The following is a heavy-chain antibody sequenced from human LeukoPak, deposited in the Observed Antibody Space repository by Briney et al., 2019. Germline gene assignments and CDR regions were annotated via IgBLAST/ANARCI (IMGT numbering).Heavy chain of an antibody. Sequence: PSETLSLTCAVYGGSFSGYYWSWIRQPPGKGLEWIGEINHSGSTNYNPSLKSRVTIFLDTSKNQLSLKLTSVTAADTAIYYCARSLEVEVAASWLDPWGQGTLVTVSS. J-gene: IGHJ5*02. D-gene: IGHD2-15*01. CDR3: ARSLEVEVAASWLDP. V-gene: IGHV4-34*01. CDR2: INHSGST. CDR1: GGSFSGYY.